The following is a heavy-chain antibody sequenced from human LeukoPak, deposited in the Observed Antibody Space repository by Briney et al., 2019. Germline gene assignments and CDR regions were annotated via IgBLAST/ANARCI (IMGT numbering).Heavy chain of an antibody. J-gene: IGHJ4*02. Sequence: SETLSLTCTVPGGSISSYYWSWIRQPPGKGLEWIGYIYYSGSTNYNPSLKSRVTISVDTSKNQFSLKLSSVTAADTAVYYCAREIGGYCSGGSCYATDYWGQGALVTVSS. CDR3: AREIGGYCSGGSCYATDY. CDR1: GGSISSYY. CDR2: IYYSGST. D-gene: IGHD2-15*01. V-gene: IGHV4-59*01.